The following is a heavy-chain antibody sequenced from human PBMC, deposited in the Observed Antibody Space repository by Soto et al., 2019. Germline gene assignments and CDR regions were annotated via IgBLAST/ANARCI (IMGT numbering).Heavy chain of an antibody. D-gene: IGHD3-3*01. CDR1: GFTFSSFA. J-gene: IGHJ6*02. CDR2: MSYDGNNQ. Sequence: QVQLVESGGGVVQPGRSLRLSCAASGFTFSSFALHWVRQAPGKGLECVALMSYDGNNQYYADSVKGRFTLSRDNSKNTLYLQMNSLRAEDTAVYYCARAYYDFWSASPEDVWGQGTTVTVSS. V-gene: IGHV3-30-3*01. CDR3: ARAYYDFWSASPEDV.